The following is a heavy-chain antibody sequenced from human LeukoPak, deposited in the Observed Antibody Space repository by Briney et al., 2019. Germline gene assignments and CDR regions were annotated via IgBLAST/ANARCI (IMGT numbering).Heavy chain of an antibody. CDR3: ASSPVAGIFDY. CDR2: INPIIDGT. CDR1: GYTFTGYY. D-gene: IGHD6-19*01. Sequence: ASVKVACKSSGYTFTGYYMHWVRQAPGQGLEWMGRINPIIDGTNYAQKFQGRVTMTRDTSISTAYMELSRLRSDDTAVYYCASSPVAGIFDYWGQGTLVTVSS. V-gene: IGHV1-2*06. J-gene: IGHJ4*02.